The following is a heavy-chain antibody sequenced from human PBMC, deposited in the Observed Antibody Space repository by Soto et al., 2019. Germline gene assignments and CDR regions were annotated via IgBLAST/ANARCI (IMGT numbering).Heavy chain of an antibody. CDR2: IYPGDSDT. CDR1: GYKVSTWHNFTSYW. J-gene: IGHJ6*02. D-gene: IGHD6-13*01. CDR3: ARTAAAGKNYYGSNV. V-gene: IGHV5-51*01. Sequence: PGESLKISCMGSGYKVSTWHNFTSYWIAWVRQMPGKGLEWMGIIYPGDSDTRYSPSFQGQVTISADKSISTAYLQWSSLKASDTAMYYCARTAAAGKNYYGSNVWGQGITVTVSS.